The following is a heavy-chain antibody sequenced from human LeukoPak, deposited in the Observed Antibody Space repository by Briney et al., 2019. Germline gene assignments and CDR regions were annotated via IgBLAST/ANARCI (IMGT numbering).Heavy chain of an antibody. Sequence: GGSLRLSCTASGFTFSNFWMGWVRQAPGKGLEWVANIKQNETEKFYLGSVKGRFTISRDNAKNSLYLQMNSLRVEDTALYYCAKTETTVVSYDAFDIWGQGTMVTVSS. D-gene: IGHD4-23*01. J-gene: IGHJ3*02. CDR1: GFTFSNFW. V-gene: IGHV3-7*03. CDR2: IKQNETEK. CDR3: AKTETTVVSYDAFDI.